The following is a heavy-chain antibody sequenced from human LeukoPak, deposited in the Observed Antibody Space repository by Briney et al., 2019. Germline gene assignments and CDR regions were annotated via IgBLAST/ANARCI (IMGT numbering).Heavy chain of an antibody. CDR2: IIPIFGIA. V-gene: IGHV1-69*04. D-gene: IGHD2-2*01. J-gene: IGHJ6*02. CDR3: ASGELVVVPAAEGYYYYGMDV. Sequence: SVKVSCKASGGTFSSYAISWVRQAPGQGLEWMGRIIPIFGIANYAQKFQGRVTITADKSTSTAYMELSSLRSEDTAVYYCASGELVVVPAAEGYYYYGMDVWGQGTTVTVSS. CDR1: GGTFSSYA.